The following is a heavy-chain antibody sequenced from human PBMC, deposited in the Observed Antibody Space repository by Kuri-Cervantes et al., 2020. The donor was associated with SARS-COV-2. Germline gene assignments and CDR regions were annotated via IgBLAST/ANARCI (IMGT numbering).Heavy chain of an antibody. V-gene: IGHV3-33*06. J-gene: IGHJ5*02. Sequence: GESLKISCAASGFTFSSYGMHWVRQAPGKGLEWVAVIWYDGSNKYYVDSVKGRFTISRDNSKNTLYLQMNSLRAEDTAVYYCAKDLGRPNWFDPWGQGTLVTVSS. CDR3: AKDLGRPNWFDP. CDR2: IWYDGSNK. CDR1: GFTFSSYG.